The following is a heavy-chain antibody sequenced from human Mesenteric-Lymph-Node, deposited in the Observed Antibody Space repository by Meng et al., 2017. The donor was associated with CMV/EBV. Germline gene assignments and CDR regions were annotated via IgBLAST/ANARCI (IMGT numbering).Heavy chain of an antibody. V-gene: IGHV3-23*01. Sequence: GESLKISCAASGFTFSSYAMSWVRQAPGKGLEWVSAISGSGGSTYYADSVKGRFTISRDNSKNTLYLQMNSLRAEDTAVYYCAKGDSLGIFGVGDAFDIWGQGTMVTVSS. CDR1: GFTFSSYA. D-gene: IGHD3-3*01. CDR3: AKGDSLGIFGVGDAFDI. CDR2: ISGSGGST. J-gene: IGHJ3*02.